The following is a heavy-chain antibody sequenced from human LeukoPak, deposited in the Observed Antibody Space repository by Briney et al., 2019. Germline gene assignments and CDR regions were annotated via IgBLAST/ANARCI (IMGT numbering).Heavy chain of an antibody. V-gene: IGHV4-59*08. Sequence: SETLSLTCTVSGGSISSYYWSWIRQPPGKGLEWIGYISYSGNTNYNSSLKSRVTISVDTSKNQFSLKLSSVTAADTAVYYCASFSWGSGSYNQEAIWSWFDPWGQGTLVTVSS. CDR1: GGSISSYY. D-gene: IGHD3-10*01. CDR2: ISYSGNT. CDR3: ASFSWGSGSYNQEAIWSWFDP. J-gene: IGHJ5*02.